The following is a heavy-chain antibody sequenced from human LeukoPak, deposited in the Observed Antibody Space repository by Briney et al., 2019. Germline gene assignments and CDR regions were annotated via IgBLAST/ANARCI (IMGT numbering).Heavy chain of an antibody. CDR1: GYSISSGYY. D-gene: IGHD3-10*01. CDR3: ARHYYGSGSYYGLTGFDY. CDR2: IYHSGRT. J-gene: IGHJ4*02. Sequence: SETLSLTCTVSGYSISSGYYWGWIRQPPGKGLEWIGSIYHSGRTFYNPSLKSRVTISVDTSKNQFSLKLTSVTAADTAVYYCARHYYGSGSYYGLTGFDYWGQGTLVTVSS. V-gene: IGHV4-38-2*02.